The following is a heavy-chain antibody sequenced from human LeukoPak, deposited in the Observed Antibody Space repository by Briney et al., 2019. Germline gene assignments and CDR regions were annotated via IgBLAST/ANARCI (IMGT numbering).Heavy chain of an antibody. Sequence: SETLSLTCTVSGGSVSNNHWSWIRQSTEKGLEWIGYAYDSGISNYNSSLESRVTLSVDTSKNQFSLRLTSVTAADTAVYFCARRAGTGTPVYFDYWGQGVLVTVSS. V-gene: IGHV4-59*02. J-gene: IGHJ4*02. CDR2: AYDSGIS. D-gene: IGHD6-19*01. CDR1: GGSVSNNH. CDR3: ARRAGTGTPVYFDY.